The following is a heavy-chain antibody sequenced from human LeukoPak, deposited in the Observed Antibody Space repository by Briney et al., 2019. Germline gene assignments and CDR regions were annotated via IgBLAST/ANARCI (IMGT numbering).Heavy chain of an antibody. J-gene: IGHJ4*02. CDR2: VNLQGST. CDR1: GGSITNTNY. CDR3: AREGGPYRPLDY. Sequence: PSETLSLTCGVSGGSITNTNYWTWVRQPPGKGLEWIGEVNLQGSTNYNPSLMGRVAIAVDTSENHISLQLTSVTAADTTVYYCAREGGPYRPLDYSGQGTLVTVSS. V-gene: IGHV4-4*02.